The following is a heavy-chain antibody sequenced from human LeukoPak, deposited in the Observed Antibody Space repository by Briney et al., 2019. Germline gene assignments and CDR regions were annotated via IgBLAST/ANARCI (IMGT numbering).Heavy chain of an antibody. D-gene: IGHD2-2*01. V-gene: IGHV1-24*01. Sequence: GASVKVSCKASGYTFTDYYMHWVRQAPGKGLEWMGGFDPEDGETIYAQKFQGRVTMTEDTSTDTAYMELSSLRSEDTAVYYCATAPLNDCSSTSCRPNFDYWGQGTLVTVSS. CDR1: GYTFTDYY. CDR3: ATAPLNDCSSTSCRPNFDY. CDR2: FDPEDGET. J-gene: IGHJ4*02.